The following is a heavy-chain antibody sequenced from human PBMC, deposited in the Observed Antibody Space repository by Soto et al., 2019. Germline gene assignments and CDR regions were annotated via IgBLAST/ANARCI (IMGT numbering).Heavy chain of an antibody. CDR2: ISGSGGST. D-gene: IGHD2-15*01. CDR3: AKLGGEVVVVVAATGHYYYMDV. Sequence: GGSLRLSCAASGFTFSSYAMSWVRQAPGNGLEWVSAISGSGGSTYYADSVKGRFTISRDNSKNTLYLQMNSLRAEDTAVYYCAKLGGEVVVVVAATGHYYYMDVWGKGTTVTVSS. J-gene: IGHJ6*03. CDR1: GFTFSSYA. V-gene: IGHV3-23*01.